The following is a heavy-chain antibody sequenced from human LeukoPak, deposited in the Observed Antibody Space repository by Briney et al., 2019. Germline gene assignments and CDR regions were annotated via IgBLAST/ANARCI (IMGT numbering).Heavy chain of an antibody. V-gene: IGHV3-30*01. D-gene: IGHD3-10*01. Sequence: GGSLRLSCAASGFTFSIYVIHWVRQPPGKGLEWVTSMSYDGSHKYYADSVKGRFTVSRDNSKKTLYMQMNSLRAEDTAVYYCARDFRRFGDPSAFDIWGQGTMVTVSS. CDR1: GFTFSIYV. J-gene: IGHJ3*02. CDR2: MSYDGSHK. CDR3: ARDFRRFGDPSAFDI.